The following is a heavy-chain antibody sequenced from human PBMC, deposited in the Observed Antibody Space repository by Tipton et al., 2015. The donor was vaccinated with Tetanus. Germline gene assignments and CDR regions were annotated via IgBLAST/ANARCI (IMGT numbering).Heavy chain of an antibody. CDR3: ARDHRLSASYAGWFDP. D-gene: IGHD1-26*01. CDR1: GGSISGFY. Sequence: VKPSETLSLTCAISGGSISGFYWAWIRQPPGKGLEWIGNVYSSGSTYYNPSLKGRVTISVDTSTTQFSLRLNSVTAADTAIYYCARDHRLSASYAGWFDPWGQGTLVTVSS. V-gene: IGHV4-59*01. J-gene: IGHJ5*02. CDR2: VYSSGST.